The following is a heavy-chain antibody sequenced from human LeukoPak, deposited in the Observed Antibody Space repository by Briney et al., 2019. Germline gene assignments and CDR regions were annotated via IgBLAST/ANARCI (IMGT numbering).Heavy chain of an antibody. V-gene: IGHV4-59*01. CDR3: ARTFSYSNRWFDY. CDR1: GGSISSYY. J-gene: IGHJ4*02. D-gene: IGHD4-11*01. Sequence: SETLSLTCTVSGGSISSYYWSWIRQPPGKGLEWIGYIYYSGSTNYNPSLKSRVTISVDTSKNQFSLKLSSVTAADTAVYHCARTFSYSNRWFDYWGQGTLVTVSS. CDR2: IYYSGST.